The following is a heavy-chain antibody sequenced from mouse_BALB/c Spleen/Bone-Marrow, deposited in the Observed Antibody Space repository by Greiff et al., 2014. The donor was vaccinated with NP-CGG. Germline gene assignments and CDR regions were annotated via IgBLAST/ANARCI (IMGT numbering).Heavy chain of an antibody. Sequence: VQLQQSGPELVKPGASVKMSCKASGYTFTSYIMHWVKQKPGQGLEWIGYINPYNDGTKYNEKFKGKATLTSDKSSSTAYMELSSLNSEDSAVYYCARRWLPYAMDYRGQGTSVTVSS. V-gene: IGHV1-14*01. CDR1: GYTFTSYI. J-gene: IGHJ4*01. CDR3: ARRWLPYAMDY. D-gene: IGHD2-3*01. CDR2: INPYNDGT.